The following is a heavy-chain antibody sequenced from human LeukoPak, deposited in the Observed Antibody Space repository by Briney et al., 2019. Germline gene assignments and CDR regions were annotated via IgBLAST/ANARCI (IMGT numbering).Heavy chain of an antibody. CDR1: GYTFTSYG. J-gene: IGHJ4*02. CDR2: ISAYNGDT. Sequence: ASVKVSCKASGYTFTSYGISWVRQAPGQGLEWMGWISAYNGDTNYAQKLQGRVTMTTDTSTSTAYMELRSLRSDDTAVYYCASRGSQWPISDYWGQGTLVTVSS. V-gene: IGHV1-18*01. CDR3: ASRGSQWPISDY. D-gene: IGHD6-19*01.